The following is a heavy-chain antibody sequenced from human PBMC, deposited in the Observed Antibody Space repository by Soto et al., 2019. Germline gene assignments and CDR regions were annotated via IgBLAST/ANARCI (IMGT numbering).Heavy chain of an antibody. J-gene: IGHJ4*02. CDR2: IYYSGST. Sequence: PSETLSLTCTVSGGSISSSSYYWGWIRQPPGKGLEWIGSIYYSGSTYYNPSLKSRVTISVDTSKNQFSLKLSSVTAADTAVYYCARHLTIGYCSGGSCSKTGRWLDYWGQGTQVTVSS. CDR1: GGSISSSSYY. D-gene: IGHD2-15*01. CDR3: ARHLTIGYCSGGSCSKTGRWLDY. V-gene: IGHV4-39*01.